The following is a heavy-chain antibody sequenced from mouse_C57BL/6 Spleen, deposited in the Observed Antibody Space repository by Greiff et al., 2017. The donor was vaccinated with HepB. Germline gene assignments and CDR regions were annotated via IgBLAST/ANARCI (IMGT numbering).Heavy chain of an antibody. V-gene: IGHV2-2*01. CDR1: GFSLTSYG. Sequence: QVQLQQSGPGLVQPSQSLSITCTVSGFSLTSYGVHWVRQSPGKGLEWLGVIWSGGSTDYNAAFISRLSISRDNSKSQVFFKMNSLQAEDTAIYYCARTDYYGRDWYFDVWGTGTTVTVSS. J-gene: IGHJ1*03. D-gene: IGHD1-1*01. CDR2: IWSGGST. CDR3: ARTDYYGRDWYFDV.